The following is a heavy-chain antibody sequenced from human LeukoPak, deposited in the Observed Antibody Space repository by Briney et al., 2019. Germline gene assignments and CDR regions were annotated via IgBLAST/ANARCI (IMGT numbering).Heavy chain of an antibody. Sequence: ASVKVSCKASGYTFTSYYMHWVRQAPGQGLEWMGLINPSGGSTSYAQKFQGRVTMTRDTSTSTVYMELGSLRSEDTAVYYCARAARRSSAAYNWFDPWGQGTLVTVSS. CDR3: ARAARRSSAAYNWFDP. CDR1: GYTFTSYY. D-gene: IGHD6-19*01. CDR2: INPSGGST. V-gene: IGHV1-46*03. J-gene: IGHJ5*02.